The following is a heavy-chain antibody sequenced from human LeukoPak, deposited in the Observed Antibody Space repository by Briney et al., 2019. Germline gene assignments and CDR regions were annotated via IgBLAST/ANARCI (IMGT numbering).Heavy chain of an antibody. CDR1: GFTFSSYW. CDR2: IKQDGSEK. V-gene: IGHV3-7*01. CDR3: ARLNYDILTGYYFDY. Sequence: PGGSLRLSCAASGFTFSSYWMSWVRQAPGKGLEWVANIKQDGSEKYYVDSVKGRFTISRDNAKNSLYLQMNSLRAEDTAVYYCARLNYDILTGYYFDYWGQGTLVTVSS. D-gene: IGHD3-9*01. J-gene: IGHJ4*02.